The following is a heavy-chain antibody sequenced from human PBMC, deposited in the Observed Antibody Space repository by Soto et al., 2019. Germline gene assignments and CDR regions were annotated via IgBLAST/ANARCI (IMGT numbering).Heavy chain of an antibody. Sequence: GGSLRLSCAASGFTFSSYAMSWVRQAPGKGLEWVSSISGTGGSIYYADSVKGRFTISGDKSKNTLFLQMNSLRAEDTAIYYCAKEIYIVTSISYDSWGRGALVTVSS. D-gene: IGHD5-12*01. CDR3: AKEIYIVTSISYDS. J-gene: IGHJ4*02. V-gene: IGHV3-23*01. CDR2: ISGTGGSI. CDR1: GFTFSSYA.